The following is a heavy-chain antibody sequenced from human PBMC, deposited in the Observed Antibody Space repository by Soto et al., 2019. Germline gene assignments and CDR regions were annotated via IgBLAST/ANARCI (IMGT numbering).Heavy chain of an antibody. CDR2: INHSGST. CDR1: GGSFSGYY. Sequence: SETLSLTYAVYGGSFSGYYWSWIRQPPGKGLEWIGEINHSGSTNYNPSLKSRVTISVDTSKNQFSLKLSSVTAADTAVYYCARRIRGLKVSGFFDYWGQGTLVTVSS. CDR3: ARRIRGLKVSGFFDY. J-gene: IGHJ4*02. D-gene: IGHD1-26*01. V-gene: IGHV4-34*01.